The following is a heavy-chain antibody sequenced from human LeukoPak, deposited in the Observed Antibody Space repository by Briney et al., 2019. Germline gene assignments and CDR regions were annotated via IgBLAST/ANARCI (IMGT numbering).Heavy chain of an antibody. CDR2: ISAYNANT. V-gene: IGHV1-18*01. CDR1: GYTFTSYG. CDR3: ATNNYERAFDI. J-gene: IGHJ3*02. Sequence: ASVKVSCKASGYTFTSYGISWVRQAPGQGLEWMGWISAYNANTNNAQKFQGRVTMTTDTSTSTAYMELRSLRSDDTAVYYCATNNYERAFDIWGQGTMVTVSS. D-gene: IGHD3-16*01.